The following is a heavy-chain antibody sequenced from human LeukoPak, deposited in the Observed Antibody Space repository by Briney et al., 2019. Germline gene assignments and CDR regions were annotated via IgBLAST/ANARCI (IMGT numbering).Heavy chain of an antibody. J-gene: IGHJ3*02. CDR2: IYYSGST. D-gene: IGHD3-16*01. CDR3: ARDSWGQRYAFDI. CDR1: GGSISSGGYY. V-gene: IGHV4-61*08. Sequence: PSETLSLTCTVSGGSISSGGYYWSWIRQPPGKGLEWIGYIYYSGSTNYNPSLKSRVTISVDTSKNQFSLKLSSVTAADTAVYYCARDSWGQRYAFDIWGQGAMVTVSS.